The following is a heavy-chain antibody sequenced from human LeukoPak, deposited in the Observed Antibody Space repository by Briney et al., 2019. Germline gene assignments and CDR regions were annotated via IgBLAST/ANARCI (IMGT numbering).Heavy chain of an antibody. CDR1: GYTFTSYG. CDR2: ISGYNGNT. V-gene: IGHV1-18*01. CDR3: GRGGGGDYVWGSYRYNWFDP. J-gene: IGHJ5*02. Sequence: ASVKVSCKASGYTFTSYGISWVRQAPGQGLEWMGWISGYNGNTNYVQKLQGRVTMTTDTFTSTAYMELRSLRSEDTAVYYCGRGGGGDYVWGSYRYNWFDPWGQGTLVIVSS. D-gene: IGHD3-16*02.